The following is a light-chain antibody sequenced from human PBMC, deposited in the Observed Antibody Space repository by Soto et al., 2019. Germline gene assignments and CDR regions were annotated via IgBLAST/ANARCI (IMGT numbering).Light chain of an antibody. CDR1: QSVSSSY. J-gene: IGKJ4*01. CDR2: GAS. CDR3: QQYQSLT. V-gene: IGKV3-20*01. Sequence: IVLTQSPAILALSPGDRATLSCRASQSVSSSYLAWYQHKPGQAPRLLIHGASSRVTGIPDRFSGSGSGTDFTLTITRLEPEDFAVYYCQQYQSLTFGGGTKAEIK.